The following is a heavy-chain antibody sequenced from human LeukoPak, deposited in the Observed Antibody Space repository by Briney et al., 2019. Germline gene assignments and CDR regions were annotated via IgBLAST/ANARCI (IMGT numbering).Heavy chain of an antibody. D-gene: IGHD5-18*01. CDR2: INQDGREK. CDR3: ARAVYGYFDF. V-gene: IGHV3-7*04. CDR1: GLTFSSHW. J-gene: IGHJ4*02. Sequence: GGSLRLSCAASGLTFSSHWMSWVRQAPGKGLEWVANINQDGREKYYVDSVKGRFTISRDNAKNSQYLQMSSLRAEDTAVYYCARAVYGYFDFWGQGILLTVSS.